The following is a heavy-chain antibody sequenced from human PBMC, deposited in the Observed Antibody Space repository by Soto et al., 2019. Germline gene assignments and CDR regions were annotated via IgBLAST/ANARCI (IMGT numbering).Heavy chain of an antibody. CDR2: ISSSSIDI. CDR3: ARDVMYYYDSSGYPDDAFDI. J-gene: IGHJ3*02. V-gene: IGHV3-21*01. Sequence: GGSLKLSCAASGFAFSSYTMNWVRQAPGKGLEWVCSISSSSIDINCANSVKGRFTSCRYNAKNSLYLQIISLRAEDTAVYYCARDVMYYYDSSGYPDDAFDIWGQGTMVTVSS. D-gene: IGHD3-22*01. CDR1: GFAFSSYT.